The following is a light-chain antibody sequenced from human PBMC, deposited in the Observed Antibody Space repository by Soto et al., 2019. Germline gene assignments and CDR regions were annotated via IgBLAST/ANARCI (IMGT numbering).Light chain of an antibody. V-gene: IGLV3-21*04. J-gene: IGLJ2*01. Sequence: SYELTQPPSVSMAPGKTARITCGGNNIGSKGVHWYQQKPGQAPVLVIYYDSDRPSGIPERFSGSNSGNTATLTISRVEAGDEADYYCQVWDSSSDHVVFGGGTKLTVL. CDR1: NIGSKG. CDR3: QVWDSSSDHVV. CDR2: YDS.